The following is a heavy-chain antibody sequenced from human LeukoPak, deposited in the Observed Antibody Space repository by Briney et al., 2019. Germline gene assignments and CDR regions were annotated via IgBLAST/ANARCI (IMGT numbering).Heavy chain of an antibody. CDR3: ARGSRQWLVRWPGFDY. CDR2: INHSGST. J-gene: IGHJ4*02. D-gene: IGHD6-19*01. CDR1: GGSFSVYY. V-gene: IGHV4-34*01. Sequence: PSETLSLTCGVFGGSFSVYYWSWIRQPPGKGLEWIGEINHSGSTNYNPSLKSRVTISVDTSKNRFSLKLSSVTAADTAVYYCARGSRQWLVRWPGFDYWGQGTLVTVSS.